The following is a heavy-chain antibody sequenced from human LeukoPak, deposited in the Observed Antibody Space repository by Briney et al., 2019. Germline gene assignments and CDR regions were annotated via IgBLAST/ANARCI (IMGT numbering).Heavy chain of an antibody. CDR3: ARGGEDSIGDWGNWFDP. CDR1: GYTFTGYY. J-gene: IGHJ5*02. V-gene: IGHV1-2*02. Sequence: ASVKVPCKASGYTFTGYYMNWVRQAPGQGLEWLGWINPNSGDTKYPQKFRGRVTMTRDTSINTAYMELNRVTSDDTAVYYCARGGEDSIGDWGNWFDPWGQGTLVTVSS. D-gene: IGHD3-10*01. CDR2: INPNSGDT.